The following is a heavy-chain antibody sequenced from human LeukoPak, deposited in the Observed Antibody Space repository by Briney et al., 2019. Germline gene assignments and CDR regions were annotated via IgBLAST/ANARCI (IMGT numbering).Heavy chain of an antibody. CDR2: ISYDGSNK. CDR1: GFTFSSYG. J-gene: IGHJ4*02. V-gene: IGHV3-30*18. D-gene: IGHD5-12*01. Sequence: PGRSLRLSCAASGFTFSSYGTHWARQAPGKGLEWVAVISYDGSNKYYADSVKGRFTISRDNSKNTLYLQMNSLRAEDTAVYYCAKEGYSGYDYGGFDYWGQGTLVTVSS. CDR3: AKEGYSGYDYGGFDY.